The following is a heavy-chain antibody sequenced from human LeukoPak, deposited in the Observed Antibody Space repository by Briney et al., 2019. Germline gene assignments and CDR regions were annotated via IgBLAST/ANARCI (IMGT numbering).Heavy chain of an antibody. J-gene: IGHJ4*02. CDR2: LYYTGTT. V-gene: IGHV4-59*01. CDR3: TRGSGGSLDS. CDR1: GGSISSYY. D-gene: IGHD3-10*01. Sequence: SETLSLTCTVSGGSISSYYWSWIRQPPGKGLEWLGYLYYTGTTHNNPSLGSRVTISVDTSKNQFSLRLSSVTAADTAVYYCTRGSGGSLDSWGQGTLVIVSS.